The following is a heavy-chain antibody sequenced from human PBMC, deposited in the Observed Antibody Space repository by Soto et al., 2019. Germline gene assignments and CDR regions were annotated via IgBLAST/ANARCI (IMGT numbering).Heavy chain of an antibody. J-gene: IGHJ1*01. Sequence: PSETLSLTCTLSGTSISSGCYYWSWIHQHPGKGRERIGYIYYSVSPYYNPSLNSRLTISVDTSTNHFSLKLTALSAAATAVYYCARAQTPLEYLQHWGQGTLVTVSS. CDR1: GTSISSGCYY. V-gene: IGHV4-31*03. CDR3: ARAQTPLEYLQH. CDR2: IYYSVSP. D-gene: IGHD2-15*01.